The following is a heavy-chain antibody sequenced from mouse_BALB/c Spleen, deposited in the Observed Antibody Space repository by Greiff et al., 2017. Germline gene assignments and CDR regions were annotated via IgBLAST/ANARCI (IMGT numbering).Heavy chain of an antibody. CDR1: GYTFTSYW. CDR2: IDPSDSYT. D-gene: IGHD2-3*01. V-gene: IGHV1S127*01. CDR3: TRLGLNGYYVYFDV. Sequence: QVQLQQSGAELVKPGASVKMSCKASGYTFTSYWMHWVKQRPGQGLEWIGVIDPSDSYTSYNQKFKGKATLTVDTSSSTAYMQLSSLTSEDSAVYYCTRLGLNGYYVYFDVWGAGTTVTVSS. J-gene: IGHJ1*01.